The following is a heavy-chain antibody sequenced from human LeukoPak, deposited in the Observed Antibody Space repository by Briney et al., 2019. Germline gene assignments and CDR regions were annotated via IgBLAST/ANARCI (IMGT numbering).Heavy chain of an antibody. J-gene: IGHJ4*02. Sequence: GGSLRLSCAASGFTFSSYAMSWVRQAPGKGPEWVSAISGSGGSTYYADSVKGRFTISRDNSKNTLYLQMNSRRAEDTAVYYCARCGSYDNRYYFDYWGQGTLVTVSS. V-gene: IGHV3-23*01. CDR1: GFTFSSYA. D-gene: IGHD1-26*01. CDR3: ARCGSYDNRYYFDY. CDR2: ISGSGGST.